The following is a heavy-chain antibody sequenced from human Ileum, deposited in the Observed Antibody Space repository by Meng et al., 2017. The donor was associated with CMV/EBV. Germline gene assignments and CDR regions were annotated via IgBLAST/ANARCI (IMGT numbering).Heavy chain of an antibody. CDR2: IHSSGSI. Sequence: GESLKISCAASGFTVSNVWMNWVRQTPGKGLEWVSSIHSSGSIYQPDSVRGRFTISRDNARNSLYLQMDSLRVEDTGVYYCARDRLEGSYSGPGFWGQGTLVTVSS. CDR3: ARDRLEGSYSGPGF. V-gene: IGHV3-69-1*01. CDR1: GFTVSNVW. D-gene: IGHD3-10*01. J-gene: IGHJ4*02.